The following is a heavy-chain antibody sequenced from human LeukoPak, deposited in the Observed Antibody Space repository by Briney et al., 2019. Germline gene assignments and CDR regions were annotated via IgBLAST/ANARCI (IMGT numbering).Heavy chain of an antibody. CDR3: ARVLGYCSGGSCYPDEYYFDY. J-gene: IGHJ4*02. V-gene: IGHV3-30*04. CDR2: ISYDGSNK. D-gene: IGHD2-15*01. CDR1: GFTFSSYA. Sequence: GGSLRLSCAASGFTFSSYAMHWVRQAPGKGLERVAVISYDGSNKYYADSVKGRFTISRDNSKNTLYLQMNSLRAEDTAVYYCARVLGYCSGGSCYPDEYYFDYWGQGTLVTVSS.